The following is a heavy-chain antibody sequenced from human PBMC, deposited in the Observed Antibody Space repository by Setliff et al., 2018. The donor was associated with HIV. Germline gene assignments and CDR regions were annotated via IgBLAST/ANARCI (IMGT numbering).Heavy chain of an antibody. CDR3: ARAGGGATDQAFDI. CDR1: GYTFTGYY. D-gene: IGHD2-2*01. Sequence: ASVKVSCKASGYTFTGYYMHWVRQAPGQGLEWMGWINPNSGGTNYAQKFQGRVTMTRDTSISTAYMELSRLKSDDTAVYYCARAGGGATDQAFDIWGQGTMVTVSS. CDR2: INPNSGGT. J-gene: IGHJ3*02. V-gene: IGHV1-2*02.